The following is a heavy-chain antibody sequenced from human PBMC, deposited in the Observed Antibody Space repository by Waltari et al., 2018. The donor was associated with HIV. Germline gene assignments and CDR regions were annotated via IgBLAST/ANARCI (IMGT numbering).Heavy chain of an antibody. J-gene: IGHJ5*02. CDR1: NFSVSGKH. CDR2: IYPDDTT. V-gene: IGHV3-53*01. Sequence: AESGGRLLQPGGSLGLSCPASNFSVSGKHVTWIRQAPGGSLEWVAVIYPDDTTHYADSVSGRFTISRAKSRTTVLLLMNGLFVDDTATYFCATGVRYYGPWGQGTRVTVSS. D-gene: IGHD3-10*01. CDR3: ATGVRYYGP.